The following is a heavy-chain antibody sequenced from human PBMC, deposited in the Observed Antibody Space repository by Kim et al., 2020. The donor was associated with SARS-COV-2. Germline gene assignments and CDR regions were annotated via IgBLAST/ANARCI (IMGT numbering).Heavy chain of an antibody. CDR2: IIPIFGTA. CDR3: SRADSSSWQTYYDGMDV. J-gene: IGHJ6*02. V-gene: IGHV1-69*13. CDR1: GGTFSSYA. D-gene: IGHD6-13*01. Sequence: SVKVSCQASGGTFSSYAISWVRQAPGQGLEWMGGIIPIFGTANYAQKFQGRVTITADESTSTAYMELSSLRSEDTAVYYCSRADSSSWQTYYDGMDVWGQGTTVTVSS.